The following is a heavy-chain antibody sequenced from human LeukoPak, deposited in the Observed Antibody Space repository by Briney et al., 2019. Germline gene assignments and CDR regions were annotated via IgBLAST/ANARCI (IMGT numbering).Heavy chain of an antibody. CDR3: AKDLGYGDYEADFDY. V-gene: IGHV3-30*18. D-gene: IGHD4-17*01. CDR1: GFTFSSYG. J-gene: IGHJ4*02. Sequence: GRSLRLSCAASGFTFSSYGMHWVRQAPGKGLEWVAVISYDGSNKYYADSVKGRFTISRDNSKNTLYLQMNSLRVEDTALYYCAKDLGYGDYEADFDYWGQGTLVTVSS. CDR2: ISYDGSNK.